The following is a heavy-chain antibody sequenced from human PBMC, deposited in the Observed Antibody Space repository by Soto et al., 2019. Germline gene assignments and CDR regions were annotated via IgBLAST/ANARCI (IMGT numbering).Heavy chain of an antibody. CDR2: INHSGST. D-gene: IGHD3-22*01. V-gene: IGHV4-34*01. J-gene: IGHJ5*02. CDR3: ARRGYYYDSSGYPRGNWFDP. Sequence: KPSETLSLTCAVYGGSFSGYYWSWIRQPPGKGLEWIGEINHSGSTNYNPSLKSRVTISVDTSKNQFSLKLSSVTAADTAVYYCARRGYYYDSSGYPRGNWFDPWGQGTLVTVSS. CDR1: GGSFSGYY.